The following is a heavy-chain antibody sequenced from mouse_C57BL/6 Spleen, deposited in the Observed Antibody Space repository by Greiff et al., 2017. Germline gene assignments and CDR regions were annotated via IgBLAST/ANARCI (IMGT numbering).Heavy chain of an antibody. D-gene: IGHD1-1*01. CDR1: GIDFSRYW. V-gene: IGHV4-1*01. CDR2: INPDSSTI. Sequence: EADGIDFSRYWMSWVRRAPGKGLEWIGEINPDSSTINYAPSLKDKFIISRDNAKNTLYLQMSKVRSEDTALYYCAREPITTVVERYFDVWGTGTTVTVSS. J-gene: IGHJ1*03. CDR3: AREPITTVVERYFDV.